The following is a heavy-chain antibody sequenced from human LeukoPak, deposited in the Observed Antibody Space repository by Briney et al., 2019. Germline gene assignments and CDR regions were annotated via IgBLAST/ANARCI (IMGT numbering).Heavy chain of an antibody. CDR1: GFTFDDYA. Sequence: GRSLRLSCAASGFTFDDYAMHWVRQAPGKGLEGVSGISWNSGSIGYADSVKGRFTISRDNAKNSLYLQMNSLRAEDMALYYCAKGSEQWLPENWFDPWGQGTLVTVSS. J-gene: IGHJ5*02. CDR3: AKGSEQWLPENWFDP. CDR2: ISWNSGSI. V-gene: IGHV3-9*03. D-gene: IGHD6-19*01.